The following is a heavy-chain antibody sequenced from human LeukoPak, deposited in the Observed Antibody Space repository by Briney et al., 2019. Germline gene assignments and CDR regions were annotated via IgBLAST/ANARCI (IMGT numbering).Heavy chain of an antibody. CDR2: INPSGGST. CDR1: GYTFTSYY. V-gene: IGHV1-46*01. D-gene: IGHD5-18*01. J-gene: IGHJ4*02. CDR3: ARDWARQRSSWIQQEYYLDY. Sequence: VASVKVSCKASGYTFTSYYMHWVRQAPGQGLEWMGIINPSGGSTSYAQKFQGRVTMTRDTSTSTVYMELSSLRSEDTAVYYCARDWARQRSSWIQQEYYLDYWGQGTLVTVSS.